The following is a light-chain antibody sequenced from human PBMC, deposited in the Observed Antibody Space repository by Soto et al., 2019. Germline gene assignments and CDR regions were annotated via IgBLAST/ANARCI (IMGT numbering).Light chain of an antibody. V-gene: IGKV1-27*01. CDR3: QKYNSAPLT. CDR2: ATS. CDR1: QGIAPY. J-gene: IGKJ4*01. Sequence: DVQMTQSPSSLSAFVGDRVTITCRASQGIAPYLAWFQQKPGKVPKLLIYATSTLQSGVSSRFSGSGSGTDFTLTINSRQPEDVGTYYCQKYNSAPLTFGGGTKVEIK.